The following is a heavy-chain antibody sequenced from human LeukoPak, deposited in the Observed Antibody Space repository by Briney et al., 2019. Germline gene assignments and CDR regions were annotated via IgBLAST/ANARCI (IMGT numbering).Heavy chain of an antibody. V-gene: IGHV1-8*01. D-gene: IGHD3-10*01. J-gene: IGHJ4*02. Sequence: ASVKVSCKASGYTFTSYDINWVRQATGQGLEWMGWMNPNSGNTGYAQKFQGRVTMTRNTSISTAYMELSSLRSEDTAVYYCARVRGTYYYGSGSYYEPNYYFDYWGQGTLVTVSS. CDR2: MNPNSGNT. CDR3: ARVRGTYYYGSGSYYEPNYYFDY. CDR1: GYTFTSYD.